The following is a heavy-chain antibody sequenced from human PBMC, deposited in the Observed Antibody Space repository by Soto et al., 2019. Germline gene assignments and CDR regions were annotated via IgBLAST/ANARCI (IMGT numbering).Heavy chain of an antibody. CDR3: ARELQGLYYFDY. V-gene: IGHV1-3*01. CDR1: GYTFISYA. Sequence: GASVKVSCKASGYTFISYAIHWVRQAPGQRLEWMGWINAGNGNTKYSQKFQGRVTITRDTSASIAYMELTSLRSEDTAVYYCARELQGLYYFDYWGQGTLVTAPQ. J-gene: IGHJ4*02. D-gene: IGHD2-15*01. CDR2: INAGNGNT.